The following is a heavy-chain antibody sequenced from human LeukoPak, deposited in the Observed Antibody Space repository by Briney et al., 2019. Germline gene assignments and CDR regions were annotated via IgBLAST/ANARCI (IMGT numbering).Heavy chain of an antibody. V-gene: IGHV1-46*01. D-gene: IGHD3-22*01. Sequence: ASVKVSCKASGYTFTTHGISWVRQAPGQGLEWMGIINPSGGSTSYAQKFQGRVTMTRDTSTSTVYMELSSLRSEDTAVYYCARGGSLTHLTYYYDSSAYSPGDYWGQGTLVTVSS. CDR3: ARGGSLTHLTYYYDSSAYSPGDY. J-gene: IGHJ4*02. CDR1: GYTFTTHG. CDR2: INPSGGST.